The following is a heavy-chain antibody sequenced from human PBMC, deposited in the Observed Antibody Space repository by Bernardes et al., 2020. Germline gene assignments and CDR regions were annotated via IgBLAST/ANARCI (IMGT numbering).Heavy chain of an antibody. V-gene: IGHV3-30-3*01. CDR3: AREQPPQVYSSGWSPIDY. Sequence: GGSLRLSCAASGFTFSSYAMHWVRQAPGKGLEWVAVISYDGSNKYYADSVKGRFTISRDNSKNTLYLQMNSLRAEDTAVYYCAREQPPQVYSSGWSPIDYWGQGTLVTVSS. CDR1: GFTFSSYA. J-gene: IGHJ4*02. CDR2: ISYDGSNK. D-gene: IGHD6-19*01.